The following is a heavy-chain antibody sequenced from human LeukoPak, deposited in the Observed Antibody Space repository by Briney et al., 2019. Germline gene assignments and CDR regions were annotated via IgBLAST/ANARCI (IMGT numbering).Heavy chain of an antibody. D-gene: IGHD5-24*01. CDR1: GFTVSSNY. V-gene: IGHV3-7*01. J-gene: IGHJ4*02. CDR2: IKQDGSEK. CDR3: AREMAHDY. Sequence: GGSLRLSCAASGFTVSSNYMSWVRQAPGKGLEWVANIKQDGSEKYYVDSVKGRFTISRDNAKNSLYLQMNSLRAEDTAVYYCAREMAHDYWGQGTLVTVSS.